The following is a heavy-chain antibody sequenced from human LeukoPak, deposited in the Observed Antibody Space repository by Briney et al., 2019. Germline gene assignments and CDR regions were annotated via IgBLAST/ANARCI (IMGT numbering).Heavy chain of an antibody. CDR1: GYSISSGYY. D-gene: IGHD3-22*01. Sequence: SETLSLTCTVSGYSISSGYYWGWIRQPPGKGLEWIGSIYHSGSTYYNPSLKSRVTISVDTSKNQFSLKLSSVTAADTAVYYCTRYYDSRGYSGFDYWGQGTLVTVSS. CDR3: TRYYDSRGYSGFDY. J-gene: IGHJ4*02. CDR2: IYHSGST. V-gene: IGHV4-38-2*02.